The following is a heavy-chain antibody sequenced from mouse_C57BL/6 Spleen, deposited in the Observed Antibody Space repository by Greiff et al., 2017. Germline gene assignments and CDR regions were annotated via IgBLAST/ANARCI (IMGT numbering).Heavy chain of an antibody. CDR2: IYPGSGST. J-gene: IGHJ2*01. V-gene: IGHV1-55*01. CDR1: GYTFTSYW. D-gene: IGHD1-1*01. Sequence: VQLQQSGAELVKPGASVKMSCKASGYTFTSYWITWVKQRPGQGLEWIGDIYPGSGSTNYNEKFKSKATLTVDTSSSTAYMQLSSLTSEDSAVYYCAREGTTVVASFDYWGQGTTLTVSS. CDR3: AREGTTVVASFDY.